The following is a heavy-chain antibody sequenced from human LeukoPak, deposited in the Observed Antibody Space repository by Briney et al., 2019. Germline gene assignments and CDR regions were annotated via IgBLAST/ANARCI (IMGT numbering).Heavy chain of an antibody. Sequence: GESLKISCERSGYSFSSFYIAWVRQMSGKGLECRGNIFPGDSETMYSPSFEGQVTISVDKSISTAYLQWSSLRASDTAMYYCARHFGGTFSSIDYWGQGTPVTVSS. D-gene: IGHD1-26*01. CDR1: GYSFSSFY. CDR3: ARHFGGTFSSIDY. J-gene: IGHJ4*02. V-gene: IGHV5-51*01. CDR2: IFPGDSET.